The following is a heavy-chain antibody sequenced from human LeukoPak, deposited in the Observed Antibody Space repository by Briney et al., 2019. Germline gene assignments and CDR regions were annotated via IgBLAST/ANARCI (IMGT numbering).Heavy chain of an antibody. Sequence: GGSLRLSCAASGFTFSSFWMSWVRQAPGKGLEWVANIKQDGSEKYYVDSVKGRFTISRDNAKNSLYLQMNSLRAEDTAVYYCARDRGYSYGRPFDYWGQGTLVTVSS. D-gene: IGHD5-18*01. CDR2: IKQDGSEK. J-gene: IGHJ4*02. V-gene: IGHV3-7*01. CDR1: GFTFSSFW. CDR3: ARDRGYSYGRPFDY.